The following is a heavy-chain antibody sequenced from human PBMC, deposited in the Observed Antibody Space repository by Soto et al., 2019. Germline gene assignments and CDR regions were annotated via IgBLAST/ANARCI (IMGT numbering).Heavy chain of an antibody. CDR1: GASFSSYY. CDR2: IFYSGST. D-gene: IGHD3-22*01. V-gene: IGHV4-59*01. J-gene: IGHJ4*02. Sequence: PSETLSLTCTVSGASFSSYYWSWIRQPQGRGLEWIGYIFYSGSTNYSPSLKSRVTMSVDTSKNQFSLKLSSVTAADTAVYFCARVKEDHDYYDSSGFFDYWGQGLLVTVSS. CDR3: ARVKEDHDYYDSSGFFDY.